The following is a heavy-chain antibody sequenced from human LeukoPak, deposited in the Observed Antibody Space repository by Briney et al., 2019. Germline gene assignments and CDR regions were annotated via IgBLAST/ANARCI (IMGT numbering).Heavy chain of an antibody. CDR2: IYYSGST. D-gene: IGHD5-18*01. CDR1: GGSISSSSYY. V-gene: IGHV4-39*01. J-gene: IGHJ4*01. CDR3: AMDTSTLVRFHY. Sequence: ETLSLTCTVSGGSISSSSYYWGWVRQPPGKGLEWIGTIYYSGSTYYNPSLMSRATISVDTSKNQFSLKLSSVTAADTAAYYCAMDTSTLVRFHYWGQGTLVTVSS.